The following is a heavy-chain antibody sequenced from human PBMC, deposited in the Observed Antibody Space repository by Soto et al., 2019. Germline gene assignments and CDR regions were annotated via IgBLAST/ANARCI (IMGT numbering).Heavy chain of an antibody. CDR3: AREGFRDYYGSSGYYLGGMDV. CDR1: GDSISSSKW. V-gene: IGHV4-4*03. D-gene: IGHD3-22*01. J-gene: IGHJ6*02. CDR2: IYYAGST. Sequence: PETLSLTCAVSGDSISSSKWWSWVRQPPGRGLEWIGFIYYAGSTYYNPSLKSRVTISVDTSKNHFSLKLSSVTAADTAVYYCAREGFRDYYGSSGYYLGGMDVWGQGTTVTVSS.